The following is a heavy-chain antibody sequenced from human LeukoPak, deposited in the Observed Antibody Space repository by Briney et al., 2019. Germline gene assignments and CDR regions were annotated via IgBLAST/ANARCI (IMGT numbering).Heavy chain of an antibody. CDR2: ISSSSSYI. CDR3: ARERGGSHPPFDY. J-gene: IGHJ4*02. D-gene: IGHD1-26*01. V-gene: IGHV3-21*01. Sequence: PGGSLRLSCEASGFVFSTYTMNWVRQAPGKGLEWVSSISSSSSYIYYEDSLRGRFTVSRDNARNSLYLQMNSLRAEDTAMYYCARERGGSHPPFDYWGQGTLVSVSS. CDR1: GFVFSTYT.